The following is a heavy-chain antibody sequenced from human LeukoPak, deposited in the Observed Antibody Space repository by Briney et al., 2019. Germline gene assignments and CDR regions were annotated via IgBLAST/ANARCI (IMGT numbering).Heavy chain of an antibody. V-gene: IGHV3-33*06. J-gene: IGHJ1*01. Sequence: PGGSLTLSCAASGFTFSHYGVHWVRQTPGAGLEWVAVIWSDGSDKYYAKSVKGRFTISRDNSKNSLFLQMNSLRAEDTAVYYCAKDAQRGFDYSNSLQNWGQGILVTVSS. D-gene: IGHD4-11*01. CDR3: AKDAQRGFDYSNSLQN. CDR2: IWSDGSDK. CDR1: GFTFSHYG.